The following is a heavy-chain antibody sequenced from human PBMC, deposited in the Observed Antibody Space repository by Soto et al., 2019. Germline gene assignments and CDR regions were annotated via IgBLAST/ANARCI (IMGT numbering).Heavy chain of an antibody. CDR1: GFTFSSYA. Sequence: GGSLRLSCAASGFTFSSYAMSWVRQAPGKGLEWVSAISGSGGSTYYADSVKGRFTISRDNSKNTLYLQMNSLRAEDTAVYYCAKGYYVSGSYYNPYYYYGMDVWGQGTTVTVSS. V-gene: IGHV3-23*01. D-gene: IGHD3-10*01. J-gene: IGHJ6*02. CDR3: AKGYYVSGSYYNPYYYYGMDV. CDR2: ISGSGGST.